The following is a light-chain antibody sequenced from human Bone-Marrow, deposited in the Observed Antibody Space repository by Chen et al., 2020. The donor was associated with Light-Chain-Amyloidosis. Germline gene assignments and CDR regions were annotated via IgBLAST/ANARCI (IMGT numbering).Light chain of an antibody. CDR3: QSYQGSSQGV. CDR2: EDD. V-gene: IGLV6-57*01. J-gene: IGLJ3*02. CDR1: SGRIATNY. Sequence: NFMLTQPHSVSESPGKTGIISCTRSSGRIATNYVQWYQPRPGSSPTTVIYEDDQRPSGVPDRFSGSIYRSSTAASLPVSGLQPEDEADYYCQSYQGSSQGVFGGGTKLTVL.